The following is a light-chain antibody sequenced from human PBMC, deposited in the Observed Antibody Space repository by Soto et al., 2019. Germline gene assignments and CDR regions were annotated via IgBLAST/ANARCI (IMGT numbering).Light chain of an antibody. V-gene: IGKV3-11*01. CDR3: QYRGMWPPGAT. CDR2: DAS. Sequence: EIVLTQSPVTLSLSPGERATLSCRASQSINNYLAWYQQKPGQPPRLLIYDASNRATAIPVRFSGSRSGTDLTHPISSLEPENSAVYYCQYRGMWPPGATFGAGTKVEIK. CDR1: QSINNY. J-gene: IGKJ4*01.